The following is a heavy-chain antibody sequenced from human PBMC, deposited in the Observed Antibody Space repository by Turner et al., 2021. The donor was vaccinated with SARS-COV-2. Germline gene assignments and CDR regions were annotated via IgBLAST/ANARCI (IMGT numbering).Heavy chain of an antibody. Sequence: EVQLVESGGGLVQPGGSLRLSCAASGFTFSSYWMSWVRQAPGKGLEWVANIKQDGSEKYVDSVKGRFTIFRDNAKNSLYLQMNSLRAEDTAVYYCARLHTSSWYFDYWGQGTLVTVSS. CDR2: IKQDGSEK. D-gene: IGHD6-13*01. CDR3: ARLHTSSWYFDY. J-gene: IGHJ4*02. V-gene: IGHV3-7*03. CDR1: GFTFSSYW.